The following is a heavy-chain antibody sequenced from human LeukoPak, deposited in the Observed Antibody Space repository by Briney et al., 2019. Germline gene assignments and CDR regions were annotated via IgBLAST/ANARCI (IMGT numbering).Heavy chain of an antibody. CDR3: VREFSGGYFDY. V-gene: IGHV1-46*01. CDR2: IFPSAGNT. Sequence: ASVKVSCKASGYTFTRYYLHWVRQAPGQGLEWIGIIFPSAGNTNYAQKFQGRVTMTRDMSTSTVYMELSSLPSEDTAVYYCVREFSGGYFDYWGQGTLVTVSS. J-gene: IGHJ4*02. CDR1: GYTFTRYY. D-gene: IGHD3-16*01.